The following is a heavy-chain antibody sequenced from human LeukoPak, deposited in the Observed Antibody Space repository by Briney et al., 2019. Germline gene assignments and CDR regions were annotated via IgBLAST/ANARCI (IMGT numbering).Heavy chain of an antibody. CDR1: GYTFTGYY. V-gene: IGHV1-2*02. J-gene: IGHJ4*02. CDR3: AREIPGTAAAGTWAY. Sequence: ASVKVSFKASGYTFTGYYMHWVRQAPAQGLEWMGWINPNSGDTNYAQEFQGRVTMTRDTSIGTAYMELSRLRSDDPAVYYCAREIPGTAAAGTWAYWGQGTLVTVSS. CDR2: INPNSGDT. D-gene: IGHD6-13*01.